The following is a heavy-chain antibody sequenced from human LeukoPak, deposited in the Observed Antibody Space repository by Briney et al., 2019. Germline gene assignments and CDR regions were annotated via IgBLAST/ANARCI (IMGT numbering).Heavy chain of an antibody. Sequence: PSETLSLTCTVSGGSLSSSSAYWGWIRQPPGKGLEWLGYIYHSGSTYYNPSLKSRVTISVDRSKNQFSLKLSSVTAADTAVYYCARASVVVVPMYAFDIWGQGTMVTVSS. V-gene: IGHV4-39*07. CDR1: GGSLSSSSAY. CDR3: ARASVVVVPMYAFDI. CDR2: IYHSGST. J-gene: IGHJ3*02. D-gene: IGHD2-15*01.